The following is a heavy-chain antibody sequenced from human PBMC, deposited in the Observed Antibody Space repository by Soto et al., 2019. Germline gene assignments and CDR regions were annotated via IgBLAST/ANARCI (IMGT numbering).Heavy chain of an antibody. CDR2: IYWDVDK. CDR1: GFSLSTSGVG. CDR3: AHHHWGLPLDY. Sequence: QITLKESGPTLVKPTQTLTLTCTFSGFSLSTSGVGVGWIRQPPEKALEWLAPIYWDVDKRYSPSLRSRLTITKDTSKNQVVLTMTNMDPVDTATYSCAHHHWGLPLDYWGQGTLVTVSS. J-gene: IGHJ4*02. D-gene: IGHD7-27*01. V-gene: IGHV2-5*02.